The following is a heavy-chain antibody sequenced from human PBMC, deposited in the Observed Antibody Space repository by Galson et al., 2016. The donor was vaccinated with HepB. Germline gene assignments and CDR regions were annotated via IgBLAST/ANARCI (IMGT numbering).Heavy chain of an antibody. Sequence: SLRLSCAASGFTFSSCAMHWVRQAPGKGLESVSAISDNGGSTYYADSVQGRFTISRDNSKNTLYLRMSSPGAEDKAVYYCVKDRGGGYNSNSFDIWGQGTMVTVSS. CDR2: ISDNGGST. CDR1: GFTFSSCA. CDR3: VKDRGGGYNSNSFDI. V-gene: IGHV3-64D*06. D-gene: IGHD1-1*01. J-gene: IGHJ3*02.